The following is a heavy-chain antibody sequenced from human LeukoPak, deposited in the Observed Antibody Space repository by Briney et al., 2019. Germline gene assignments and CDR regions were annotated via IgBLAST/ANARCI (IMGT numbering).Heavy chain of an antibody. D-gene: IGHD2-2*01. CDR3: VRLGYCSGSTCYAPSHY. CDR2: IYPGDSNT. J-gene: IGHJ4*02. V-gene: IGHV5-51*01. Sequence: GESLQISCKASGYTFNNYWIGWARQMPGKGLEWMGIIYPGDSNTKYRPSLQGQVTISADKSTFTAYLQWSSLKASDTAMYYCVRLGYCSGSTCYAPSHYWGQGTLVTVSS. CDR1: GYTFNNYW.